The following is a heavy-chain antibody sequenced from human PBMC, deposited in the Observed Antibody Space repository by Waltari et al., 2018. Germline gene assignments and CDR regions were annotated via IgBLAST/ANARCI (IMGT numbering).Heavy chain of an antibody. J-gene: IGHJ4*02. CDR2: ISSSSSTI. CDR3: ASSTLWVVVAADFDY. Sequence: EVQLVESGGGLVQPGGSLRLSCAASGFTFSSYSMNWVRQAPGKGLEWVSYISSSSSTIYYADSVKGRFTISRDNAKNSLYLQMNSLRAEDTAVYYCASSTLWVVVAADFDYWGQGTLVTVSS. V-gene: IGHV3-48*04. CDR1: GFTFSSYS. D-gene: IGHD2-15*01.